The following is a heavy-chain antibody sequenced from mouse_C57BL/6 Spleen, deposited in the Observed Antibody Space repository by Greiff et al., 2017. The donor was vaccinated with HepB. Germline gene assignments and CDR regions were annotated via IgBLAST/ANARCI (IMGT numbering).Heavy chain of an antibody. J-gene: IGHJ1*03. CDR1: GYTFTSYW. CDR3: ARHITTVVADWYFDV. V-gene: IGHV1-59*01. D-gene: IGHD1-1*01. Sequence: QVQLQQPGAELVRPGTSVKLSCKASGYTFTSYWMHWVKQRPGQGLEWIGVIDPSDSYTNYNQKFKGKATLTVDTSSSTAYMQLSSLTSEDSAVYYCARHITTVVADWYFDVWGTGTTVTVSS. CDR2: IDPSDSYT.